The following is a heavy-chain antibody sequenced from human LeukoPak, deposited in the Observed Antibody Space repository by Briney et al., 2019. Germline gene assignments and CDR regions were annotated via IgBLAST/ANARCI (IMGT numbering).Heavy chain of an antibody. CDR1: GESLIGYY. CDR2: VNDSGTA. Sequence: SETLSLTCAVYGESLIGYYWSWIRQPPGKGLEWIGEVNDSGTANYNPSLKSRVTISVDTSKNQFSLNLTSVTAADTVVYYCARRRSSKMLRLSAGSFDFWGQGRMVTVSS. D-gene: IGHD2-8*01. V-gene: IGHV4-34*01. J-gene: IGHJ3*01. CDR3: ARRRSSKMLRLSAGSFDF.